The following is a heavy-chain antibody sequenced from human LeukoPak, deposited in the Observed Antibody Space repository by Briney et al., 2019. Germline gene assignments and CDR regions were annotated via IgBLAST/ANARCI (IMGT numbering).Heavy chain of an antibody. CDR2: IKSKTDGGTT. CDR3: TTDQGSSTSWYYYYMDV. CDR1: GFTFTNFV. D-gene: IGHD2-2*01. Sequence: GGSLRLSCAASGFTFTNFVMHWVRQAPGKGLEWVGRIKSKTDGGTTDYAAPVKGRFTISRDDSKNTLYLQMNSLKTEDTAVYYCTTDQGSSTSWYYYYMDVWGKGTTVTISS. J-gene: IGHJ6*03. V-gene: IGHV3-15*01.